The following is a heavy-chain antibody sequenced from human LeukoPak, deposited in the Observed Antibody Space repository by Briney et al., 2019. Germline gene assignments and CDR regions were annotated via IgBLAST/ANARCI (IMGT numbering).Heavy chain of an antibody. CDR2: INHSGST. CDR3: AREWELPKYFDY. CDR1: X. V-gene: IGHV4-34*01. D-gene: IGHD1-26*01. Sequence: XWSWIRXPPGKGLEWIGEINHSGSTNYNPSLKSRVTISVDTSKNQFSLKLSSVTAADTAVYYCAREWELPKYFDYWGQGTLVTVSS. J-gene: IGHJ4*02.